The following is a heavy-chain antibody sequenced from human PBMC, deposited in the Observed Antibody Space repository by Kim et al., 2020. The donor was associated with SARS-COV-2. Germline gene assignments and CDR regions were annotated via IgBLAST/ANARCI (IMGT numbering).Heavy chain of an antibody. CDR2: IYYSGST. J-gene: IGHJ5*02. Sequence: SETLSLTCTVSGDSVSSGSYYWSWIRQPPGKGLECVGYIYYSGSTNYNPPLKRRVTIPVATSKHQFSLQLSSVTAADTAVYYCARDWGARRWFDPWGQGTLVTVSS. CDR3: ARDWGARRWFDP. V-gene: IGHV4-61*01. D-gene: IGHD1-26*01. CDR1: GDSVSSGSYY.